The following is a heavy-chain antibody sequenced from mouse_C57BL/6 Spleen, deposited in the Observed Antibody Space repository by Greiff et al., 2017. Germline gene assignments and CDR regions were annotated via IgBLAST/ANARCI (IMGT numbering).Heavy chain of an antibody. CDR1: GFTFSDYA. J-gene: IGHJ4*01. V-gene: IGHV5-17*01. CDR3: ARGHYYAMDY. Sequence: EVLRVESGGGLVKPGGSLKLSCAASGFTFSDYAMHWVRQAPEKGLEWVAYISSGSSNIYYADTVKGRFTISRDNAKNTLFLQMSSLRSEDTAMYYCARGHYYAMDYWGQGTSVTVSS. CDR2: ISSGSSNI.